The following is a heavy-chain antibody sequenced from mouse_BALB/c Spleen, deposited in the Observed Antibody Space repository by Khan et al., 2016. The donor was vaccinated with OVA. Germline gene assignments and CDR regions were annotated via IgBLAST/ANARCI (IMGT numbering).Heavy chain of an antibody. V-gene: IGHV1S135*01. CDR3: ERTDYYGSSYYFDY. Sequence: VQLQQPGPELVKPGASVKVSCKASGYSFTDYNMFWVKQSHGKSLEWIGYIDPYNGGTSYNQKFKGKATLTVDKSSSTAFMHLSSLTSEDSAVFYCERTDYYGSSYYFDYWGQGTTLTVSS. J-gene: IGHJ2*01. CDR1: GYSFTDYN. CDR2: IDPYNGGT. D-gene: IGHD1-1*01.